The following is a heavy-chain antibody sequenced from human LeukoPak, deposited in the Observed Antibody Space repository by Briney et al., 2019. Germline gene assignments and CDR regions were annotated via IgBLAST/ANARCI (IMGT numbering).Heavy chain of an antibody. CDR2: ITSSSSYK. J-gene: IGHJ4*02. CDR1: GFTFSNYN. CDR3: AREHAVNYYDSSGSFAY. V-gene: IGHV3-21*01. D-gene: IGHD3-22*01. Sequence: GGSLRLSCAAPGFTFSNYNMNWVRQAPGKGLEWISSITSSSSYKFYADSVKGRFTISRDNAKNSLYLQMNSLRAEDTAVYYCAREHAVNYYDSSGSFAYWGQGTLVTVSS.